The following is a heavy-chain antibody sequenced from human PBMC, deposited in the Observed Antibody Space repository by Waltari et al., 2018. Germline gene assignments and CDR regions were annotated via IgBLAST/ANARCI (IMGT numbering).Heavy chain of an antibody. CDR2: IDPEDGEI. Sequence: EVHLVQSGAEVKKPGATVKIACKASGYSFIDYFMHWVQQAPGKGLEWMGRIDPEDGEILYAEKFQSRVTMTADTSGDTAYLELTGLTSGDTAVYYCAPLPGGSGQTFDYWGQGTLVTVSS. CDR3: APLPGGSGQTFDY. D-gene: IGHD6-25*01. J-gene: IGHJ4*02. V-gene: IGHV1-69-2*01. CDR1: GYSFIDYF.